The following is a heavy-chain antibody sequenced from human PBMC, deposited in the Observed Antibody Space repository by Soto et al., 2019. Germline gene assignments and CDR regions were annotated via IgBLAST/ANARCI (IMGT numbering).Heavy chain of an antibody. J-gene: IGHJ4*02. V-gene: IGHV4-59*01. CDR1: GGSISSYY. CDR3: ARVIGYCSSTSCYTPPIFDY. D-gene: IGHD2-2*02. CDR2: IYYSGST. Sequence: SETLSLTCTVSGGSISSYYWSWIRQPPGKGLEWIGYIYYSGSTNYNPSLKSRVTISVDTSKNQFSLKLSSETAADTAVYYCARVIGYCSSTSCYTPPIFDYWGQGTLVTVSS.